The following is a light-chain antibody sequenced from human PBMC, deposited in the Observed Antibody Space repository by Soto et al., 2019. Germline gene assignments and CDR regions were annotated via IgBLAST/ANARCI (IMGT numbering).Light chain of an antibody. J-gene: IGKJ1*01. V-gene: IGKV1-27*01. CDR1: QGISNY. CDR2: AAS. CDR3: QKYNSALT. Sequence: DIKMTQSPSSLSASVGDRVTITCRASQGISNYLAWYQQKPGKVPKLLIYAASTLQSGVPSRFSGSGSGTDFTLTISSLQPEDVATYYCQKYNSALTFGQGTKVEIK.